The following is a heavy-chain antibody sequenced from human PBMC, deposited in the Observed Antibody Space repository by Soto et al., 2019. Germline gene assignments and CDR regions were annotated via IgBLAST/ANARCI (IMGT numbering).Heavy chain of an antibody. CDR2: INSDGSST. J-gene: IGHJ4*02. D-gene: IGHD6-19*01. Sequence: GGSLRLSCAASGFTFGTYGMHWVRQAPGKGLVWVSRINSDGSSTTYADSVKGRFTISRDNAKNTLYLQMNSLRAEDTAVYYCVRGEGGWETYWGQGTLVTVSS. CDR3: VRGEGGWETY. CDR1: GFTFGTYG. V-gene: IGHV3-74*01.